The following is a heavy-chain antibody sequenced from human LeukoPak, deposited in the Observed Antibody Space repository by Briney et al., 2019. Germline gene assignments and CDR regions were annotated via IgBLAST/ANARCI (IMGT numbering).Heavy chain of an antibody. CDR1: GFAVSSNH. J-gene: IGHJ4*02. V-gene: IGHV3-53*01. Sequence: GGSLRLSCAASGFAVSSNHMNWVRQAPGRGLEWVSIIYSAGTTYHYADSVKGRFTISRDTSKNTVYLQMSSLRDEDTAIYYCARDSTYYYFDYWGQGTLVTVSS. D-gene: IGHD1-26*01. CDR2: IYSAGTT. CDR3: ARDSTYYYFDY.